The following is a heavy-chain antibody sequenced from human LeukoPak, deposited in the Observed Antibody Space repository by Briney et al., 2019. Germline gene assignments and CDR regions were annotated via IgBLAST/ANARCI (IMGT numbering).Heavy chain of an antibody. CDR2: ISAYNGNT. V-gene: IGHV1-18*01. CDR1: GYTFTSYG. D-gene: IGHD2-8*02. CDR3: SRVLYGWLIDY. Sequence: ASVTVSCKASGYTFTSYGISWVRQAPGQGLEWMGWISAYNGNTNYAQKLQGRVTMTTDTSTSTAYMELRSLRSDDTTVYYCSRVLYGWLIDYWGQGTLVTVSS. J-gene: IGHJ4*02.